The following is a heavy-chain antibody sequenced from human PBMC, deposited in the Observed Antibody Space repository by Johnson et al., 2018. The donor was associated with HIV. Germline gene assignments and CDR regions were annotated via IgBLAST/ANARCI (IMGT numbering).Heavy chain of an antibody. CDR1: GFTFDDYT. V-gene: IGHV3-43*01. CDR2: ISWDGGST. J-gene: IGHJ3*02. Sequence: VQLVESGGGLVQPGRSLKLSCAASGFTFDDYTMHWVRQAPGKGLEWVSLISWDGGSTYYADSVKGRFTISRDNSKNSLYLQMNSLRTEDTALYYCAKDSLSMITWGGAFDIWGQGTMVTVSS. CDR3: AKDSLSMITWGGAFDI. D-gene: IGHD7-27*01.